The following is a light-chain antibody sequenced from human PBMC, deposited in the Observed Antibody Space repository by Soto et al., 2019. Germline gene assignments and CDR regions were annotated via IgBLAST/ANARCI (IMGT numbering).Light chain of an antibody. CDR3: KEDNNWPQIT. CDR2: DAF. J-gene: IGKJ5*01. V-gene: IGKV3-15*01. CDR1: QSVRSN. Sequence: EIVMTQSPSALSASPGERATLSCRASQSVRSNLAWYQQKPGQAPRLLSYDAFTRATGIPARFSGSGFGTEFTLSISSLQSEDFAIYYCKEDNNWPQITFGQGTRLAI.